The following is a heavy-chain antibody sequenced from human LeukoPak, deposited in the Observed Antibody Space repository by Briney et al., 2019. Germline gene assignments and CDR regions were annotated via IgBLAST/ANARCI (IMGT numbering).Heavy chain of an antibody. Sequence: GASVKVSCKASGFTFTSYDINWVQQASGQGLEWMGWMNPNNGNTGCAQKFQGRVTMTRDTSISTAYMELRGLRSEDTAVYYCVRDGEGAAISVNYWFDPWGQGTLVTVSS. CDR3: VRDGEGAAISVNYWFDP. D-gene: IGHD2-2*02. V-gene: IGHV1-8*01. CDR1: GFTFTSYD. J-gene: IGHJ5*02. CDR2: MNPNNGNT.